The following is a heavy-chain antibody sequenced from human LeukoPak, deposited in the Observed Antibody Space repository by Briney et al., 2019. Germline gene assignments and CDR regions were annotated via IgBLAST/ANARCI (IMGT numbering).Heavy chain of an antibody. D-gene: IGHD3-9*01. CDR2: INPSGGST. J-gene: IGHJ3*02. Sequence: ASVKVSCKASGYTFTSYYMHWVQQAPGQGLEWMGIINPSGGSTSYAQKFQGRVTMTRDTSTSTVYMELSSLRSEDTAVYYCARGNQYYDILTGYYRRGGAFDIWGQGTMVTVSS. V-gene: IGHV1-46*01. CDR1: GYTFTSYY. CDR3: ARGNQYYDILTGYYRRGGAFDI.